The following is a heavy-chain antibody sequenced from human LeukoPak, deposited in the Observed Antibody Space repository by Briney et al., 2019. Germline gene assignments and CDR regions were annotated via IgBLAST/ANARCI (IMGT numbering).Heavy chain of an antibody. CDR2: INPNSGVT. CDR3: ARAQYYYDSSGYYYSYYYYYMDV. V-gene: IGHV1-2*02. CDR1: GDTFTGYY. J-gene: IGHJ6*03. Sequence: ASVKVSCKASGDTFTGYYMHWVRQAPGEGLEWMGWINPNSGVTNYAQKFQGRVTITADESTSTAYMELSSLRPEDTAVYYCARAQYYYDSSGYYYSYYYYYMDVWGKGTTVTISS. D-gene: IGHD3-22*01.